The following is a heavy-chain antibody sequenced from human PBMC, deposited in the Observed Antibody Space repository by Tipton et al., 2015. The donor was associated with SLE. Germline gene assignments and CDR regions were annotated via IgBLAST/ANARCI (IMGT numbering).Heavy chain of an antibody. V-gene: IGHV4-38-2*02. J-gene: IGHJ3*02. CDR1: GYSINSAYY. CDR2: IYHSGSP. D-gene: IGHD1-26*01. CDR3: ARGAGVGATSYAFDI. Sequence: GLVKPSETLSLTYTVSGYSINSAYYWGWIRQPPGKGLEWIGSIYHSGSPYYNPSLKSRVTISVDTSKNQFSLKLSSVTAADTAVYFCARGAGVGATSYAFDIWGQGTMVTVSS.